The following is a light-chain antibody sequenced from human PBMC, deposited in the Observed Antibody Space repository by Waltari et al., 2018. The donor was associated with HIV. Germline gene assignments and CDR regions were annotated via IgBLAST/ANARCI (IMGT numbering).Light chain of an antibody. CDR1: PSVSSSY. J-gene: IGKJ2*01. Sequence: EIVLTQSPGTLSLSPGERATLSCRASPSVSSSYLAWYQQKPGQAPRLLIYGASSRATGIPDRFSGSGSGTDFTLTISRLEPEDFAVYYCQQYGSSPWYTFGQGTKLEIK. CDR3: QQYGSSPWYT. CDR2: GAS. V-gene: IGKV3-20*01.